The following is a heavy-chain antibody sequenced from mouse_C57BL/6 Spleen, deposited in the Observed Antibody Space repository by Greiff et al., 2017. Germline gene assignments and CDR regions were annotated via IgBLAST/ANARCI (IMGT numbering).Heavy chain of an antibody. D-gene: IGHD2-12*01. CDR1: GFTFSDYG. V-gene: IGHV5-17*01. CDR3: ARWSSYYEDFLTYYAMDY. CDR2: ISSGNSTI. J-gene: IGHJ4*01. Sequence: EVMLVESGGGLVKPGGSLKISCAASGFTFSDYGMHWVRQAPEKGLEWVAYISSGNSTIYYADTVKGRFTISRDNAKNHLFLQMTSLRSEDTAMYYCARWSSYYEDFLTYYAMDYWGQGTSVTVSS.